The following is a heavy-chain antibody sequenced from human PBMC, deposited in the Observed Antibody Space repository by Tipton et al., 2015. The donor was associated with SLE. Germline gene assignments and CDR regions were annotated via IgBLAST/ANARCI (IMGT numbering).Heavy chain of an antibody. CDR3: ARVNRAFDI. J-gene: IGHJ3*02. CDR2: IWYDGSNK. Sequence: SLRLSCAASGFTFSSYWMSWVRQAPGKGLEWVAVIWYDGSNKYYADSVKGRFTISRDNSKNTLYLQMNSLRAEDTAVYYCARVNRAFDIWCQGTMVTVSS. D-gene: IGHD2/OR15-2a*01. CDR1: GFTFSSYW. V-gene: IGHV3-33*08.